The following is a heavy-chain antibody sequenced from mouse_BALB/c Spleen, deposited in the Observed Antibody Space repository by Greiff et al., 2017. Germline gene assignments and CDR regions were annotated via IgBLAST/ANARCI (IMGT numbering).Heavy chain of an antibody. Sequence: EVQLVESGGGLVKPGGSLKLSCAASGFAFSSYDMSWVRQTPEKRLEWVAYISSGGGSTYYPDTVKGRFTISRDNAKNTLYLQMSSLKSEDTAMYYCARRHGNYAWFAYWGQGTLVTVSA. CDR3: ARRHGNYAWFAY. CDR2: ISSGGGST. CDR1: GFAFSSYD. D-gene: IGHD2-1*01. J-gene: IGHJ3*01. V-gene: IGHV5-12-1*01.